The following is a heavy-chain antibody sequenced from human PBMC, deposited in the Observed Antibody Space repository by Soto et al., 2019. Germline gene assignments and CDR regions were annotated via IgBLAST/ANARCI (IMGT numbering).Heavy chain of an antibody. V-gene: IGHV1-3*01. Sequence: QVQLVQSGAEVKKPGASVKVSCKASGYTFTSYAMHWVRQAPGQRLEWMGWINAGNGNTKYSQKFQGRVTITRDTSASTDYMELSSLGSEDTAVDYCARSPGYSYGDYWGQGTLVTVSS. D-gene: IGHD5-18*01. CDR3: ARSPGYSYGDY. J-gene: IGHJ4*02. CDR2: INAGNGNT. CDR1: GYTFTSYA.